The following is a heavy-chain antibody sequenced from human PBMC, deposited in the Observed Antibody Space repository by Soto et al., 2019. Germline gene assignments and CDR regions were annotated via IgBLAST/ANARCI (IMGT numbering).Heavy chain of an antibody. CDR3: VRHPPYRPFDF. J-gene: IGHJ4*02. V-gene: IGHV4-39*01. D-gene: IGHD3-16*02. CDR2: VYNSGST. CDR1: GDSLSAGPYH. Sequence: SETLSLTCSVSGDSLSAGPYHWGWIRQPPGKGLEWIGNVYNSGSTSYSPSLKSRVTISVDTSKNQFSLRLTSVTAADTAVYFCVRHPPYRPFDFWGQGTLVTVS.